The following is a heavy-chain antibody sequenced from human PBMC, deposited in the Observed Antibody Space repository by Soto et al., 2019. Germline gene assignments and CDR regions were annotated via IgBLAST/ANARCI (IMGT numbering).Heavy chain of an antibody. CDR2: ISYDGSNK. CDR1: GFTFSRYA. CDR3: ARDCEDSTAYNNYYYFGMDV. V-gene: IGHV3-30-3*01. J-gene: IGHJ6*02. Sequence: QVQLVESGGGVVQPGRSLRLSCAASGFTFSRYAMYWVRQAPAKGLEWVAVISYDGSNKYYADSVKGRVTISRDNSKNTVYLQMNSLGAEDAALYYCARDCEDSTAYNNYYYFGMDVWGQGTTVTVSS. D-gene: IGHD3-22*01.